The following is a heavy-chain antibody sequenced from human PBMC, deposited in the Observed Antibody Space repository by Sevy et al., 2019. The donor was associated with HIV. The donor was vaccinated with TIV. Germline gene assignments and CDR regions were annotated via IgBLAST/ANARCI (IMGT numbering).Heavy chain of an antibody. J-gene: IGHJ3*02. CDR1: GYSFTSYW. CDR3: AILPTESHDAFDI. V-gene: IGHV5-51*01. Sequence: GESLKISCKGSGYSFTSYWIGWVRQMPGKGLEWMGIIYPGDSDTRYSPSFQGQVTISADKSISTAYLQWSSLKASDTARYYCAILPTESHDAFDIWGQGTMVTVSS. CDR2: IYPGDSDT.